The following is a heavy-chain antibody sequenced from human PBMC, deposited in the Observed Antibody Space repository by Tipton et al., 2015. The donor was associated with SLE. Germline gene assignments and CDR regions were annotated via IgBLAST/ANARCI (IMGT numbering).Heavy chain of an antibody. CDR3: ARARFHLEHYYYAMDV. Sequence: TLSLTCTVSGGSNISYYWSWIRQPAGEGLEWVGRIYTTGSTNYNPSLESRLTMSVDTSKNQFSLKLSSVTTADTAVYYCARARFHLEHYYYAMDVWGQGTTVTVSS. J-gene: IGHJ6*02. D-gene: IGHD3-3*01. CDR1: GGSNISYY. CDR2: IYTTGST. V-gene: IGHV4-4*07.